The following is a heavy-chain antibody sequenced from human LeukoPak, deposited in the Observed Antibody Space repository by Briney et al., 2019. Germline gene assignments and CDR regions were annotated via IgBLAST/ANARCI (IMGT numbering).Heavy chain of an antibody. Sequence: SETLSLTCAVYGGSFSGYYWSWIRQPPGKGLEWIGEINHSGSTNYNPSLKSRVTISVDTSENQFSLKLSSVTAADTAVYYCARTGSSSSGSLGCWGQGTLVTVSS. D-gene: IGHD6-6*01. CDR1: GGSFSGYY. CDR2: INHSGST. V-gene: IGHV4-34*01. CDR3: ARTGSSSSGSLGC. J-gene: IGHJ4*02.